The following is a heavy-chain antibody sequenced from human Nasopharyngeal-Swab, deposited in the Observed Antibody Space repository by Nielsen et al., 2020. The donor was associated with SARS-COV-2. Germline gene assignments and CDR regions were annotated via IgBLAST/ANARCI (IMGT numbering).Heavy chain of an antibody. CDR2: ISDSGGRK. V-gene: IGHV3-23*01. CDR3: VRDGYTTGRNDAFDI. Sequence: GESLKISCASSGFTLNTYAMSWVRQAPGAGLEWVSAISDSGGRKYYVDSVKGRFTISRDNAKNSLYLQMNSLRVEDTAVYYCVRDGYTTGRNDAFDIWGQGTMVTVSS. CDR1: GFTLNTYA. J-gene: IGHJ3*02. D-gene: IGHD1-1*01.